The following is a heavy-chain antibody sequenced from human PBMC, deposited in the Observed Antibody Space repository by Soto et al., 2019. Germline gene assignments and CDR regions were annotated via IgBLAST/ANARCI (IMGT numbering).Heavy chain of an antibody. J-gene: IGHJ4*02. CDR1: GGTFSSYA. Sequence: QVQLVQSGAEVKKPGSSVKVSCKASGGTFSSYAISWVRQAPGQGLEWMGGIIPIFGTANYAQKFQGRVTITADESTSTAYMELSSLRSEDTAVYYCARDREIGSPMDTVTSGYFWGQGTLVTVSS. CDR3: ARDREIGSPMDTVTSGYF. CDR2: IIPIFGTA. D-gene: IGHD4-17*01. V-gene: IGHV1-69*01.